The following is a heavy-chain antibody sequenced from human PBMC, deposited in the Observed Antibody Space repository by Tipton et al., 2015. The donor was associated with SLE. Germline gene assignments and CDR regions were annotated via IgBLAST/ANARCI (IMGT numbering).Heavy chain of an antibody. CDR2: IYYSGTT. J-gene: IGHJ4*02. CDR3: ARHWGGYNTGWYFDS. D-gene: IGHD6-19*01. Sequence: TLSLTCTISGGSTTSSPFYWGWIRQPPGKGLGGVGSIYYSGTTYYNPPLKSRVTISVDTSKNQFSLKLSYVTASDTAVYFCARHWGGYNTGWYFDSWGQETLVTVSS. CDR1: GGSTTSSPFY. V-gene: IGHV4-39*01.